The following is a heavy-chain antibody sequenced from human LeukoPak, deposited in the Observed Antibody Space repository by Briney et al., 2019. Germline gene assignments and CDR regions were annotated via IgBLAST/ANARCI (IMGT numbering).Heavy chain of an antibody. Sequence: PGGSLRLSCAASGFTFSSYSMNWVRQAPGKGLEWVSSISSSSTNIYYADSVKGRFTISRDNAKNSLYLQMNSLRAEDTAVYYCARDIPGDYWGQGTLVTVSS. J-gene: IGHJ4*02. CDR2: ISSSSTNI. D-gene: IGHD7-27*01. V-gene: IGHV3-21*01. CDR3: ARDIPGDY. CDR1: GFTFSSYS.